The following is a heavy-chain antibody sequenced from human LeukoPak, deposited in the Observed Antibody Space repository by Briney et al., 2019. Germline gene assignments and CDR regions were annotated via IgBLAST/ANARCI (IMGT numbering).Heavy chain of an antibody. CDR1: GFTFSSYG. D-gene: IGHD6-13*01. J-gene: IGHJ4*02. CDR2: ISSNGGST. CDR3: VKDRRYSSNWYYFDY. V-gene: IGHV3-64D*09. Sequence: GGSLRLSCAASGFTFSSYGMHWVRQAPGKGLEYVSAISSNGGSTYYADSVKGRFTISRDNSKNTLYLQMSSLRAEDTAVYYCVKDRRYSSNWYYFDYWGQGTLVIVSS.